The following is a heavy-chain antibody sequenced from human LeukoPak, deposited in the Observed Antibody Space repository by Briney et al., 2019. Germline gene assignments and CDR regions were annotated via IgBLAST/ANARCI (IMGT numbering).Heavy chain of an antibody. Sequence: SETLSLTCTVSGGSISSGGYYWSWIRQPPGKGLEWIGEINHSGSTNYNPSLKSRVTISVDTSKNQFSLKLSSVTAADTAVYYCARGIADSSSSVSTFDYWGQGTLVTVSS. V-gene: IGHV4-39*07. J-gene: IGHJ4*02. D-gene: IGHD6-6*01. CDR1: GGSISSGGYY. CDR3: ARGIADSSSSVSTFDY. CDR2: INHSGST.